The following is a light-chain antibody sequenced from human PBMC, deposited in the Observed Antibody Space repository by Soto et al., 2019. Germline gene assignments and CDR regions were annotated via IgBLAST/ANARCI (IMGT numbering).Light chain of an antibody. CDR1: SSNIGNNY. J-gene: IGLJ1*01. CDR3: GAWHSSLSAGV. V-gene: IGLV1-51*02. CDR2: GND. Sequence: QSVLTQPPSVSAAPGQKVTISCSGSSSNIGNNYVSWYQHLPGTAPKLLIYGNDERPSGIPDRFSASKSGTSATLGITGLQTGDEADYYCGAWHSSLSAGVFGTGTKVTVL.